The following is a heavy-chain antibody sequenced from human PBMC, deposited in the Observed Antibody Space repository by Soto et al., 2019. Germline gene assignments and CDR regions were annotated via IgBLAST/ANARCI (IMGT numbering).Heavy chain of an antibody. D-gene: IGHD6-13*01. V-gene: IGHV4-34*01. CDR2: INHSGST. CDR1: GGSFSGYY. CDR3: ARVSSSSWYPYNWFDP. Sequence: SETLSLTCAVYGGSFSGYYWSWIRQPPGKGLEWIGEINHSGSTNYNPSLKSRVTISVDTSKNQFSLKLSSVTAADTAVYYCARVSSSSWYPYNWFDPWGQGTLVTVSS. J-gene: IGHJ5*02.